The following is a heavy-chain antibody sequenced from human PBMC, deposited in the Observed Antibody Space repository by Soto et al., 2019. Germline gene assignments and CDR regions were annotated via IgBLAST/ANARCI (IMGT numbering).Heavy chain of an antibody. CDR2: IYYSGST. V-gene: IGHV4-31*03. Sequence: QVQLQESGPGLVKPSQTLSLTCTVSGDSISSGGYYWTWIRQHPGKGLEWIGYIYYSGSTYYNPSLTRRVTISLDTSKNQFSLKLSSVTAADTAVYYCASIVVPAAPFDYWGQGTLVTVSS. D-gene: IGHD2-2*01. CDR1: GDSISSGGYY. J-gene: IGHJ4*02. CDR3: ASIVVPAAPFDY.